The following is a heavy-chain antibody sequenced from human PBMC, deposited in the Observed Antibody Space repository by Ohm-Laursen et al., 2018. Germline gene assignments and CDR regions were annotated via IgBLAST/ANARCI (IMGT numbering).Heavy chain of an antibody. D-gene: IGHD3-16*01. V-gene: IGHV4-34*01. CDR2: INHSGST. J-gene: IGHJ4*02. CDR1: GGSFSGYY. Sequence: GTLSLTCAVYGGSFSGYYWSWIRQPPGKGLEWIGEINHSGSTNYNPSLKSRVTISVDTSKNQFSLKLSSVTAADTAVYYCARVGSDYWGQGTLVTVSS. CDR3: ARVGSDY.